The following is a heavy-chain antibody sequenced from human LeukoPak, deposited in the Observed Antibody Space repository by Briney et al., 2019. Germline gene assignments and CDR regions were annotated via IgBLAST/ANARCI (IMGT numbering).Heavy chain of an antibody. V-gene: IGHV1-18*01. D-gene: IGHD3-22*01. CDR1: GYTYTSYG. CDR2: MNEYNGKT. Sequence: GSVKVSCKGSGYTYTSYGISWVRQAPGQGGEWMGWMNEYNGKTNYAQKLQGRVTITTDTSTSTAYMELTSLRSDDTAVYYCARNYDSSGYYYYYYYFMDVWGKGTTVTVSS. CDR3: ARNYDSSGYYYYYYYFMDV. J-gene: IGHJ6*03.